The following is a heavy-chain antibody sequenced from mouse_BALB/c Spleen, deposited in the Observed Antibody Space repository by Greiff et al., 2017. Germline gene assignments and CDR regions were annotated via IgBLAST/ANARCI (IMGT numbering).Heavy chain of an antibody. J-gene: IGHJ4*01. CDR3: ARSDGYLYYAMDY. D-gene: IGHD2-3*01. CDR2: ISYSGST. Sequence: EVQRVESGPGLVKPSQSLSLTCTVTGYSITSDYAWNWIRQFPGNKLEWMGYISYSGSTSYNPSLKSRISITRDTSKNQFFLQLNSVTTEDTATYYCARSDGYLYYAMDYWGQGTSVTVSS. V-gene: IGHV3-2*02. CDR1: GYSITSDYA.